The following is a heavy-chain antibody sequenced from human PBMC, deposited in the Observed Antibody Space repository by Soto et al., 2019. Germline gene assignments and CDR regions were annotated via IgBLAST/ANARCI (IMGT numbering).Heavy chain of an antibody. Sequence: QVQLQESGPGLVKPSGTLSLSCAVSGGSISSSHWWTWVRQPPGKGLEWIGEIYHSGSTNYNPSLKSRVTIPVATSRNQFSLNLSSVTAADTAVYYCASSGGGEDYWGQGILVTVSS. CDR2: IYHSGST. D-gene: IGHD3-16*01. V-gene: IGHV4-4*02. CDR1: GGSISSSHW. J-gene: IGHJ4*02. CDR3: ASSGGGEDY.